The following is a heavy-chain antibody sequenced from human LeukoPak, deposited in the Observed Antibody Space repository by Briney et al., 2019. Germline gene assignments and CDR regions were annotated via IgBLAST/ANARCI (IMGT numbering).Heavy chain of an antibody. V-gene: IGHV4-31*11. CDR3: ASASLLQYYFDY. J-gene: IGHJ4*02. Sequence: PSQTLSLTCAVSGGSLSSGDSSWSWIRQPPGKGLEWIGYIYYSGSTYYNPSLKSRVTISVDTSKNQFSLKLSSVTAADTAVYYCASASLLQYYFDYWGQGTLVTVSS. CDR2: IYYSGST. CDR1: GGSLSSGDSS. D-gene: IGHD6-19*01.